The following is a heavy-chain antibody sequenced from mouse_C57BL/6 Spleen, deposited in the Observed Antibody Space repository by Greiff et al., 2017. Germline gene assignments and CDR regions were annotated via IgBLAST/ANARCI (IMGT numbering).Heavy chain of an antibody. D-gene: IGHD1-1*01. CDR2: IDPSDSYT. J-gene: IGHJ2*01. CDR3: ARFSYGVFDY. CDR1: GYTFTSYW. Sequence: QVQLQQPGAELVMPGASVKLSCKASGYTFTSYWMHWVKQRPGQGLEWIGEIDPSDSYTNYNQKFKGKSTLTVDKSSSTAYMQPSSLTSEDSAVYYCARFSYGVFDYWGQGTTLTVSS. V-gene: IGHV1-69*01.